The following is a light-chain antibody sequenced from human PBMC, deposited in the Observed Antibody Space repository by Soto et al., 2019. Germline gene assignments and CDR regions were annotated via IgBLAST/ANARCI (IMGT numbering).Light chain of an antibody. CDR3: QSYDSSLSGYV. V-gene: IGLV1-40*01. Sequence: QSVLAQPPSVSGAPGQRVTISCTGSNSNIGAGYDVHWYQQLPGTAPKLLIYGNSNRPSGVPDRFSDSKSATSASLAITGLQAEDEADYYCQSYDSSLSGYVFGPGTKVTVL. CDR1: NSNIGAGYD. J-gene: IGLJ1*01. CDR2: GNS.